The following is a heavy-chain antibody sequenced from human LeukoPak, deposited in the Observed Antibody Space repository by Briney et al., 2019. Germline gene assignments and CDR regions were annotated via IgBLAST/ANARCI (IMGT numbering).Heavy chain of an antibody. V-gene: IGHV3-74*01. CDR3: ARDSDSCTGGSCSFDY. CDR1: GFTFSNYW. D-gene: IGHD2-8*02. Sequence: PGGSLRLSSAASGFTFSNYWMHWVRQAPGKGLVWVSRINSDGRSRSYADSVKGRFTISRDNAKNTLYLQMNSLRAEDTAVYYCARDSDSCTGGSCSFDYWGQGTLVTVSS. CDR2: INSDGRSR. J-gene: IGHJ4*02.